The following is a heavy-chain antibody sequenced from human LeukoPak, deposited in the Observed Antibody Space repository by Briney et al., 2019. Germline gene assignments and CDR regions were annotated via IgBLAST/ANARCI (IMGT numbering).Heavy chain of an antibody. V-gene: IGHV3-23*01. CDR2: ISGSGGNT. Sequence: GGSLRLSCAASGYTFSSYGMSWVRQAPGKGLEWVSAISGSGGNTYYAGSVKGRFTISRDNSRNTLYLQMYSLRAEDTAIYYCAKDAHGYYYDTSGYYYFFDYWGQGTLVTVSS. CDR3: AKDAHGYYYDTSGYYYFFDY. D-gene: IGHD3-22*01. J-gene: IGHJ4*02. CDR1: GYTFSSYG.